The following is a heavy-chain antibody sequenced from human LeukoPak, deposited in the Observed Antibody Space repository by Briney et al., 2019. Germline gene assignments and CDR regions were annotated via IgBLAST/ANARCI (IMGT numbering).Heavy chain of an antibody. V-gene: IGHV1-69*06. CDR3: ARLMVRGANWFDL. Sequence: SVKVSCKASGGTFSSYAISWVRQAPGQGLEWMGGIIPIFGTANYAQKFQGRAMITADKSTSTAYMELSSLRSEGTAVYYCARLMVRGANWFDLWGQGTLVTVSS. D-gene: IGHD3-10*01. CDR2: IIPIFGTA. CDR1: GGTFSSYA. J-gene: IGHJ5*02.